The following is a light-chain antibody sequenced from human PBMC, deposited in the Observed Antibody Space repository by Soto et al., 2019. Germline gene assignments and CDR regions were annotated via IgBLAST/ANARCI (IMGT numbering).Light chain of an antibody. CDR3: QSYYSSLRAHVV. CDR1: SSNIGAGYD. J-gene: IGLJ2*01. Sequence: QSVLTQPPSVSGAPGQRVTISCTGSSSNIGAGYDVHWYQQLPGTAPKLLIYGNSNRPSGVPDRFSGSKSGTSASLAITGLHAADEADYYCQSYYSSLRAHVVFGGGTKLTVL. CDR2: GNS. V-gene: IGLV1-40*01.